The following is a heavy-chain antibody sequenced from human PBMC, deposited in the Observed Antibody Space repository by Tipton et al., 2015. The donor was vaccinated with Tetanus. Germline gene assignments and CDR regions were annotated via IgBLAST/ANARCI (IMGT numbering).Heavy chain of an antibody. CDR2: IYQTDST. D-gene: IGHD3-16*01. CDR3: VRGRGLGAYSFGFEY. V-gene: IGHV4-30-2*01. CDR1: GGLITTGGYS. Sequence: TLSLTCAVSGGLITTGGYSWGWIRQTPGQGLEWIGYIYQTDSTYYNPSLRSRLTISISRSKNQFSLKLTSVTAADTAVYYCVRGRGLGAYSFGFEYWGRGAQVTVSS. J-gene: IGHJ4*02.